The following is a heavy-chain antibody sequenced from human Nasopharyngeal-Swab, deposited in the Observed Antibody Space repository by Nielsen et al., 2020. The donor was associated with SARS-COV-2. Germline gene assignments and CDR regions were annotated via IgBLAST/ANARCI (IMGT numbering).Heavy chain of an antibody. CDR1: GFTFRGYP. V-gene: IGHV3-23*01. D-gene: IGHD4-11*01. Sequence: GESLKISCAASGFTFRGYPLSWVGKAPGKGLEWVSAISGSGGSTYYADSVKGRFTISRDNSKNTLYLQMNSLRAEDTAVYYCAKGNYAYYYYYYMDVWGKGTTVTVSS. CDR2: ISGSGGST. CDR3: AKGNYAYYYYYYMDV. J-gene: IGHJ6*03.